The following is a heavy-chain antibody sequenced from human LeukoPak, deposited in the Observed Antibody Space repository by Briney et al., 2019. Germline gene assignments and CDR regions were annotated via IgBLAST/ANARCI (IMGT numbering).Heavy chain of an antibody. J-gene: IGHJ4*02. CDR3: VRGGNRSSAGCYFVIDY. D-gene: IGHD2-2*01. CDR2: IGGSGSAI. CDR1: GFTFSTYS. V-gene: IGHV3-48*01. Sequence: GGSLRLSCAATGFTFSTYSMNWIRQAPGKGLEWVSYIGGSGSAIYYADSVKGRFTISRDNAKNSLFLQMDSLRAEDSAVYYCVRGGNRSSAGCYFVIDYWGQGTLVTVSS.